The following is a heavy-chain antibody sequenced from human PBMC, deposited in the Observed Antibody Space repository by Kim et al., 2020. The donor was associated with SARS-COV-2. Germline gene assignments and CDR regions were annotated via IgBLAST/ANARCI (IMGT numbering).Heavy chain of an antibody. CDR2: IYHSGST. V-gene: IGHV4-30-2*01. D-gene: IGHD1-20*01. Sequence: SETLSLTCAVSGGSISSGGYSWSWIRQPPGKGLEWIGYIYHSGSTYYNPSLKSRVTISVDRSKNQFSLKLSSVTAADTAVYYCARVTGYKFVDYWGQGTLVTVSS. CDR3: ARVTGYKFVDY. J-gene: IGHJ4*02. CDR1: GGSISSGGYS.